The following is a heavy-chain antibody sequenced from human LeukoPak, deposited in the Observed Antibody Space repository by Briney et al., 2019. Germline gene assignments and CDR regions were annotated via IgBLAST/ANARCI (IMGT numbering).Heavy chain of an antibody. J-gene: IGHJ4*02. Sequence: GGSLRLSCVASGFTFSNAWMSWVRQVPGKGLEWVGRIKSRADGGTIGYAAPVKGRFTMSRDDSKNILYLQMNRLKAEDTAVYYCTRNSYTNSWFFYWGQGSLVTVSS. CDR1: GFTFSNAW. D-gene: IGHD2-8*01. V-gene: IGHV3-15*01. CDR2: IKSRADGGTI. CDR3: TRNSYTNSWFFY.